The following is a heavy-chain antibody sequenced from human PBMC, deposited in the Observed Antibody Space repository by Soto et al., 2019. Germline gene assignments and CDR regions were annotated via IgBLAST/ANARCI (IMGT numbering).Heavy chain of an antibody. Sequence: TWGSLRLSCAASGFTFSSYGMHWVRQAPGKGLERVAVIWYDGSNKYYADSVKGRFTISRDNSKNTLYLQMNSLRAEDTAVYYCARDPVTTGASYYYGMDVWGQGTTVTVSS. CDR3: ARDPVTTGASYYYGMDV. CDR1: GFTFSSYG. D-gene: IGHD4-17*01. CDR2: IWYDGSNK. V-gene: IGHV3-33*01. J-gene: IGHJ6*02.